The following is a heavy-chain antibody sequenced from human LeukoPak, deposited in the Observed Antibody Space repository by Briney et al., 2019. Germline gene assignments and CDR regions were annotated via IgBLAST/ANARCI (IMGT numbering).Heavy chain of an antibody. CDR3: AKARTAKGYQYGMDV. CDR2: ITASGGTT. V-gene: IGHV3-23*01. D-gene: IGHD4-17*01. CDR1: GFTFSSYV. Sequence: GGSLRLSCAASGFTFSSYVMNWVRQAPGKGLEWVGSITASGGTTYYADSLKGRFTISRDNSRNTLYLEMNTLRAEDTALYYCAKARTAKGYQYGMDVWGQGTTVTVSS. J-gene: IGHJ6*02.